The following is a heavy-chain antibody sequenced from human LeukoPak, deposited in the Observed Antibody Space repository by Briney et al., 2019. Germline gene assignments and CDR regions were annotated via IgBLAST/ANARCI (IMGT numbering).Heavy chain of an antibody. J-gene: IGHJ4*02. V-gene: IGHV4-30-2*01. D-gene: IGHD1-26*01. Sequence: PSETLFLTCTVSGGSISSGGYYWSWIRQPPGKGLEWIGYIYHSGSTYYNPSLKSRVTISVDRSKNQFSLKLSSVTAADTAVYYCARWDGGSYYFDYWGQGTLVTVSS. CDR2: IYHSGST. CDR1: GGSISSGGYY. CDR3: ARWDGGSYYFDY.